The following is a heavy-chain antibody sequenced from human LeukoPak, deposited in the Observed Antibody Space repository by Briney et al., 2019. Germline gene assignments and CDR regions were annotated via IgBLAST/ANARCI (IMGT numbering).Heavy chain of an antibody. Sequence: SETLSLTCTVSSGSLGSYYWNWLRQPAGKGLEWIGHIYTIGSTNYNPSLKSRVTMSVDTSKNQFSLKLNSVTAADTAFYYCAREYSSSSGKALDYWGQGTLVTVSS. D-gene: IGHD6-6*01. CDR1: SGSLGSYY. CDR3: AREYSSSSGKALDY. V-gene: IGHV4-4*07. J-gene: IGHJ4*02. CDR2: IYTIGST.